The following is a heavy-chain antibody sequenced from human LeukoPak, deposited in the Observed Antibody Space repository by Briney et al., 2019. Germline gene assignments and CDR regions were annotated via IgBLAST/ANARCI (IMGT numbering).Heavy chain of an antibody. Sequence: SETLSLTCTVSGGSISSYYWSWIRQPPGKGLEWIGYAYYSGSTDYNPSLKSRVTISVDTSKNQFSLKVSSVTAADTAVYYCARDSDSSGYYYYYYMDVWGKGTTVTVSS. V-gene: IGHV4-59*01. CDR1: GGSISSYY. CDR2: AYYSGST. CDR3: ARDSDSSGYYYYYYMDV. D-gene: IGHD3-22*01. J-gene: IGHJ6*03.